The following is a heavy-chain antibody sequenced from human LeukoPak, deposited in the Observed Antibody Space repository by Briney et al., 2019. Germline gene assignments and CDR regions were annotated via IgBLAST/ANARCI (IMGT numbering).Heavy chain of an antibody. Sequence: GGSLRLSCAASGFTFSGSAMHWVRQASGKGLEWVGRIRSKANSYATAYAASVKGRFTISRDDSKNTAYLQMNSLRAEDTALYYCAKDMPSTQTYSSGWAMGYFDLWGRGTLVTVSS. CDR1: GFTFSGSA. CDR3: AKDMPSTQTYSSGWAMGYFDL. CDR2: IRSKANSYAT. J-gene: IGHJ2*01. V-gene: IGHV3-73*01. D-gene: IGHD6-19*01.